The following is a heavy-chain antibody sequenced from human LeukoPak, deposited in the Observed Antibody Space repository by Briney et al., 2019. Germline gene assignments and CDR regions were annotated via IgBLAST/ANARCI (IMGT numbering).Heavy chain of an antibody. D-gene: IGHD2/OR15-2a*01. CDR2: ISYDGSNK. Sequence: GGSLRLSCAASGFTFSSYNMNWVRQAPGKGLEWVALISYDGSNKYYADSVKGRFTISRDNSKNTLFLQMNSLRADDTAVYYCARPFLAGGYYMDVWGKGTTVSVSS. J-gene: IGHJ6*03. CDR3: ARPFLAGGYYMDV. CDR1: GFTFSSYN. V-gene: IGHV3-30*03.